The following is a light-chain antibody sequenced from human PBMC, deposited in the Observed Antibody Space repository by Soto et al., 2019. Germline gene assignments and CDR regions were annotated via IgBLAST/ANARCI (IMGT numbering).Light chain of an antibody. CDR2: EVT. Sequence: QSALTQPPSASGSPGQSVTISCTGTSSDVGSNNYVSWYQQHPGKAPKIVIYEVTKRPSGVPDRFSGSKSGNTASLTVSGLQAEDEADYYCSSYAGTNRLFATGTKVTVL. V-gene: IGLV2-8*01. CDR1: SSDVGSNNY. CDR3: SSYAGTNRL. J-gene: IGLJ1*01.